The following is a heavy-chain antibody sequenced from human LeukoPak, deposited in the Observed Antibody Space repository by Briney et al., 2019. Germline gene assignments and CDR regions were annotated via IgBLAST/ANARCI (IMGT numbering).Heavy chain of an antibody. D-gene: IGHD2-2*01. CDR2: IYYSGST. V-gene: IGHV4-59*12. Sequence: PSETLSLTCTVSGXSISSYYWSWIRQPPGKGLEWIGYIYYSGSTDYNPSLKGRVTISEDTSKNQFSLKLSSVTAADTAVYYCARVDIVVVPAAMRSRTSPRYYFDYWGQGTPVTVSS. J-gene: IGHJ4*02. CDR3: ARVDIVVVPAAMRSRTSPRYYFDY. CDR1: GXSISSYY.